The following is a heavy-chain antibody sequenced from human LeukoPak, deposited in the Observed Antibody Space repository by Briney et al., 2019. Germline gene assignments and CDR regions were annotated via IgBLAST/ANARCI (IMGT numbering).Heavy chain of an antibody. CDR3: ARHGEMATADY. CDR2: IYYSGST. D-gene: IGHD5-24*01. J-gene: IGHJ4*02. CDR1: GGSISSSSYY. Sequence: PSETLSLTCTVSGGSISSSSYYWGWIRQPPGKGLEWIGSIYYSGSTYYNPSLKSRVTISVDTSKNQFSPKLSSVTAADTAVYYCARHGEMATADYWGQGTLVTVSS. V-gene: IGHV4-39*01.